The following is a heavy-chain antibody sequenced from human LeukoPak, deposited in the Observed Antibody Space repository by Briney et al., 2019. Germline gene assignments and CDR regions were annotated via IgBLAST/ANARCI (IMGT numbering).Heavy chain of an antibody. V-gene: IGHV3-23*01. D-gene: IGHD3-10*01. Sequence: GGSLRLSCAASGFTFSSYAMSWVRQAPGKGLEWVSAISGSGGSTYYADSVKGRFTISRDNSTNTLYLQMNSLRAEDTAVYYCAKDRLLWFGELFCYFDYWGQGTLVTVSS. J-gene: IGHJ4*02. CDR1: GFTFSSYA. CDR3: AKDRLLWFGELFCYFDY. CDR2: ISGSGGST.